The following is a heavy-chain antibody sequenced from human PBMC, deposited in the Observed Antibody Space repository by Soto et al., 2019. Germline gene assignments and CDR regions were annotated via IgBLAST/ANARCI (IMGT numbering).Heavy chain of an antibody. D-gene: IGHD6-6*01. CDR1: GYTFTGYY. J-gene: IGHJ5*02. CDR2: INPNSGGT. Sequence: ASVKVSCKASGYTFTGYYMHWVRQAPGQGLEWMGWINPNSGGTNYAQKFQGRVTMTRDTSISTAYVELSRLRSDDTAVYYCARDRGIAARPMGWFDPWGQGTLVTVSS. CDR3: ARDRGIAARPMGWFDP. V-gene: IGHV1-2*02.